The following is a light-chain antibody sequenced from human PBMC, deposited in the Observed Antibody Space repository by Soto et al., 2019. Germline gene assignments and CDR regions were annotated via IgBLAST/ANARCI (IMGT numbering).Light chain of an antibody. CDR3: QQYGRSPWT. CDR1: QSVSSNY. V-gene: IGKV3-20*01. CDR2: GAS. J-gene: IGKJ1*01. Sequence: IVLTQSPGTLSLSPGERATLSCRASQSVSSNYLAWYQQKPGQAPRLLIYGASSRATGIPDRFSGSGSGTDFTLTIRRLEPEDFAVYYCQQYGRSPWTFGQGTKVDTK.